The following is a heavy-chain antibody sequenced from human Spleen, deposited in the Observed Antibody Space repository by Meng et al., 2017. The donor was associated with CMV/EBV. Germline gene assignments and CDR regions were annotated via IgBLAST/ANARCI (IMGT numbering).Heavy chain of an antibody. CDR3: ARGVRSRTTIFGGGGMDV. CDR2: IGSRTGYI. J-gene: IGHJ6*02. Sequence: GESLKISCAASGFPFSTYSMNWVRQAPGKGLEWVSSIGSRTGYIYYADSMKGRFTISRDNAENSLYLQMNSLRAEDTAVYYCARGVRSRTTIFGGGGMDVWGHGTTVTVSS. D-gene: IGHD3-3*01. V-gene: IGHV3-21*01. CDR1: GFPFSTYS.